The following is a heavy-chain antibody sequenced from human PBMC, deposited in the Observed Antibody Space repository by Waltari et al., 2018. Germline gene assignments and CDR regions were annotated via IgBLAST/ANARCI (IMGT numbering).Heavy chain of an antibody. CDR3: ARDMVQGVIVRYYGMDV. CDR1: GGSISSSSYY. D-gene: IGHD3-10*01. Sequence: QLQLQESGPGLVKPSETLSLTCTVSGGSISSSSYYWGCIRQPPGKGLEWIGSIYYSGSTYYNPSLKSRVTISVDTSKNQFSLKLSSVTAADTAVYYCARDMVQGVIVRYYGMDVWGQGTTVTVSS. CDR2: IYYSGST. V-gene: IGHV4-39*07. J-gene: IGHJ6*02.